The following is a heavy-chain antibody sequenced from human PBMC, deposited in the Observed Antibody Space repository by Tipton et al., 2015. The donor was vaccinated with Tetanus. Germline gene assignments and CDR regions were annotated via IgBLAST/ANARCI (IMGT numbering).Heavy chain of an antibody. V-gene: IGHV3-7*03. D-gene: IGHD6-6*01. Sequence: SLRLSCAASGFTFSTYWMGWVRQAPGKALEWVANIKEDSSQKKYVDSVKGRFTISRDNAKNSLFLQLTSPRDEDTAVYYCATYIAVRTLGNWGQGTLVTVSS. CDR3: ATYIAVRTLGN. J-gene: IGHJ4*02. CDR1: GFTFSTYW. CDR2: IKEDSSQK.